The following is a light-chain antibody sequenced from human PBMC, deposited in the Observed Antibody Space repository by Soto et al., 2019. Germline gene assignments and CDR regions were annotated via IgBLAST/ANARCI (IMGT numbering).Light chain of an antibody. V-gene: IGKV3-15*01. CDR2: AAP. CDR3: QQYNNWPPCT. CDR1: QSVSSH. J-gene: IGKJ1*01. Sequence: EIVMTQSPATLSVSPGERATLSSRASQSVSSHLAWYPQKPGQAHSLLIYAAPTRATAIPASFSGSRSGTEFTLTISSLQSEDFAVYYCQQYNNWPPCTFGQGTKVESK.